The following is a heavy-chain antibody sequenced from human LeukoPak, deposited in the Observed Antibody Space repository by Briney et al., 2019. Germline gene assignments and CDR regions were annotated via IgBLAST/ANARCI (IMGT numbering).Heavy chain of an antibody. CDR2: IYPGDSDT. V-gene: IGHV5-51*01. CDR1: GYRFTAYW. J-gene: IGHJ4*02. CDR3: ARLGSGRLAHFDY. Sequence: GESLKISCQGSGYRFTAYWIGWVRQMPGKGLEWMGIIYPGDSDTRYSPSFQGQVTISADKSIRTAYLQWSGLKASDTAMYYCARLGSGRLAHFDYWAQGTLVTVSS. D-gene: IGHD1-26*01.